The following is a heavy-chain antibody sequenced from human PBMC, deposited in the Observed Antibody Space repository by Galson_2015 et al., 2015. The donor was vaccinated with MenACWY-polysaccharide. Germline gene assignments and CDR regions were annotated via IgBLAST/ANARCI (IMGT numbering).Heavy chain of an antibody. J-gene: IGHJ4*02. CDR2: INPSGST. Sequence: LSLTCAVYGGSFSSYYWPWIRQPPGEGLEWIGEINPSGSTNYNPSLKIRVTISLDTSKNEFSLKVSSVTAADTAMYYCAIGKSRYSNYWGQGTLVTVSS. D-gene: IGHD4-11*01. CDR3: AIGKSRYSNY. CDR1: GGSFSSYY. V-gene: IGHV4-34*01.